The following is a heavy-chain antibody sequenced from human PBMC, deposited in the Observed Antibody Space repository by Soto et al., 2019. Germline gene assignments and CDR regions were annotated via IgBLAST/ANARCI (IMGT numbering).Heavy chain of an antibody. CDR3: ARDSDMNCGCNCFDP. Sequence: QVQLVQSGAEVKKPGASVTVSCKASGYTFSSYGLSWVRQAPGQGLELMGWISPYNGNTDYAQKFQGRVTLTTDTSTSTAYMELRSLRSDDTAVYYCARDSDMNCGCNCFDPWGQGTLVTVSS. CDR1: GYTFSSYG. D-gene: IGHD2-21*01. J-gene: IGHJ5*02. V-gene: IGHV1-18*04. CDR2: ISPYNGNT.